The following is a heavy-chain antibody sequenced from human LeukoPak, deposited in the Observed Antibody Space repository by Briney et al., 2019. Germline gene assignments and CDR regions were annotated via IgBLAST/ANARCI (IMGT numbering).Heavy chain of an antibody. CDR2: IIPIFGTA. D-gene: IGHD3-22*01. J-gene: IGHJ6*02. V-gene: IGHV1-69*13. Sequence: GASVKVSCKASGGTFSSYAISWVRQAPGQGLEWMGGIIPIFGTANYAQKFQGRVTITADESTSTAYMELSSLRSEDTAVYYCARGYYDSSGYYYSSSYYYYGMDVWGQGILVTVSS. CDR3: ARGYYDSSGYYYSSSYYYYGMDV. CDR1: GGTFSSYA.